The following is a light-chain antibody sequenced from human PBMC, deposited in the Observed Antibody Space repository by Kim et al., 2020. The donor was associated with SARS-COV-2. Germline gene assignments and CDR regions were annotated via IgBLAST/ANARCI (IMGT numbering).Light chain of an antibody. V-gene: IGLV3-21*04. J-gene: IGLJ1*01. CDR3: QVWDSSSDHV. CDR1: NIGSKS. CDR2: YDS. Sequence: SYELTQPPSVSVAPGKTARITCGGNNIGSKSVHWYQQKPGQAPVLVIYYDSDRPSWIPERFSGSNSGNTATLTISRVEAGDEADYYCQVWDSSSDHVFGTGTKVTVL.